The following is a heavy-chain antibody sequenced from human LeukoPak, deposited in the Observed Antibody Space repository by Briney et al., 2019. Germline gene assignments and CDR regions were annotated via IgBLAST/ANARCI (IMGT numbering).Heavy chain of an antibody. D-gene: IGHD5-18*01. J-gene: IGHJ4*02. V-gene: IGHV3-30*18. Sequence: PGGSLRLSCAASGFTFSSYGMHWVRQAPGKGLEWVAVISNDGSKKYYADSVKGRFTISRDNSKNTLSLQVSSLRAEDTAVYYCAKDRYSYAFGYSDSWGQGTLVTVSS. CDR3: AKDRYSYAFGYSDS. CDR2: ISNDGSKK. CDR1: GFTFSSYG.